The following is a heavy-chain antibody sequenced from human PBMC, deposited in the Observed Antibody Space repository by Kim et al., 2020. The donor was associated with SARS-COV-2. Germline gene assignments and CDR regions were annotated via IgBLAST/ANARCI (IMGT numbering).Heavy chain of an antibody. Sequence: YAQKVQGRVTMTRDTSTSTVYMELSSLRFEDTAVYYCARGCRTTSCYLGYWGQGTLVTVSS. J-gene: IGHJ4*02. D-gene: IGHD2-2*01. CDR3: ARGCRTTSCYLGY. V-gene: IGHV1-46*01.